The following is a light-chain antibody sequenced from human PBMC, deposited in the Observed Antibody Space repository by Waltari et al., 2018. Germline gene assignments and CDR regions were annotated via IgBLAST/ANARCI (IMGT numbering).Light chain of an antibody. CDR3: QTWGTGVHVV. CDR2: VHSGGTQ. Sequence: QVVLTQSPSASASRGASVKLTCTLSSGHRNYAIAWHQQQPGKGPRFLMKVHSGGTQFKGDGIPDRFTGSSSGSERYLTISSLQSDDEADYYCQTWGTGVHVVFGGGTKLTVL. J-gene: IGLJ2*01. CDR1: SGHRNYA. V-gene: IGLV4-69*01.